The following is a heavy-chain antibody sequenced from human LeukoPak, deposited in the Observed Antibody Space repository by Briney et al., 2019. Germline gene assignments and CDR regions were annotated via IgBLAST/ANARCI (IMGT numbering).Heavy chain of an antibody. CDR1: GFTFSSYS. Sequence: GGSLRLSCAASGFTFSSYSMNWVRQAPGKGLEWVSSISSTSTYIYYADSVKGRFTISRDNAKNSLYLQMNSLRAEDTALYYCAKDGYSGYDFFDYWGQGTLVTVSS. D-gene: IGHD5-12*01. CDR2: ISSTSTYI. CDR3: AKDGYSGYDFFDY. J-gene: IGHJ4*02. V-gene: IGHV3-21*04.